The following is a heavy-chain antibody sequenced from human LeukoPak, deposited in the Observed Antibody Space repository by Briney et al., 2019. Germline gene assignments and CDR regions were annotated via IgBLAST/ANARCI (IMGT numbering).Heavy chain of an antibody. Sequence: ASVKVSCKASGYTFTSYGISWVRQAPGQGLEWMGWISAYNGNTNHAQKLQGRVTMTADTSTSTAYMELRSLRSDDTAVYYCARVHVLLWFGEVYYFDYWGQGTLVTVSS. J-gene: IGHJ4*02. CDR2: ISAYNGNT. CDR3: ARVHVLLWFGEVYYFDY. D-gene: IGHD3-10*01. V-gene: IGHV1-18*01. CDR1: GYTFTSYG.